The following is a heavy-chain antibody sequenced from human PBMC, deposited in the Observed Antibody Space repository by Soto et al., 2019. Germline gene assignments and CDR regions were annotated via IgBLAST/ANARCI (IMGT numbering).Heavy chain of an antibody. CDR3: ATMGGIVGATPEDLYSYGLDV. Sequence: QVQLVQSGAEVKKPGASVKVSCKVSGYTLTELSMHWVRQAPGKGLEWMGGFDPEDGETIYGQKFQGRVTMTEDTSTNQAYMERSSLTSEDTAVYCCATMGGIVGATPEDLYSYGLDVWGQVTTVTVSS. D-gene: IGHD1-26*01. J-gene: IGHJ6*02. V-gene: IGHV1-24*01. CDR2: FDPEDGET. CDR1: GYTLTELS.